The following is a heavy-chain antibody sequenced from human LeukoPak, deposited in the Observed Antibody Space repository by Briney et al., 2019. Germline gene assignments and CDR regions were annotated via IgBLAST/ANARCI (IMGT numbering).Heavy chain of an antibody. CDR2: IYYSGST. D-gene: IGHD4-23*01. CDR1: GGSISSYY. Sequence: PSETLSLTCTVPGGSISSYYWSWIRQPPGKGLEWIGYIYYSGSTNYNPSLKSRVTISVDTSKNQFSLKLSSVTAADTAVYYCARESAFGGSYYFDYWGQGTLVTVSS. CDR3: ARESAFGGSYYFDY. V-gene: IGHV4-59*01. J-gene: IGHJ4*02.